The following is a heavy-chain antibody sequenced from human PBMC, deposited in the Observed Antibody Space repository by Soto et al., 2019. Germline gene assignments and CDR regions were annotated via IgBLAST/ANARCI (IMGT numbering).Heavy chain of an antibody. Sequence: EVQLLESGGGLIQPGGSLRLSCAASGFTFSSYAMSWVRQAPGKGLEWVSTISGSGGSTYYADSVKGRFTFSRDNSKNTRYLQMNSLRAEDTAVYYCAKIWFGEETPFDYWGQGTLVTVSS. V-gene: IGHV3-23*01. D-gene: IGHD3-10*01. CDR3: AKIWFGEETPFDY. CDR1: GFTFSSYA. J-gene: IGHJ4*02. CDR2: ISGSGGST.